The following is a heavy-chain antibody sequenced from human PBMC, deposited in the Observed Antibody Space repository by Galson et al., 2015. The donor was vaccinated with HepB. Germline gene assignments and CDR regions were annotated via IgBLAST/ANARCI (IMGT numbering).Heavy chain of an antibody. V-gene: IGHV3-48*01. CDR2: ISSSSSTI. D-gene: IGHD6-6*01. CDR3: AREVGYSSSSPPYYYYYMDV. CDR1: GFTFSSYS. Sequence: SLRLSCAASGFTFSSYSMNWVRQAPGKGLEWVSYISSSSSTIYYADSVKGRFTISRDNAKNSLYLQMNSLRAEDTAVYYCAREVGYSSSSPPYYYYYMDVWGKGTTVTV. J-gene: IGHJ6*03.